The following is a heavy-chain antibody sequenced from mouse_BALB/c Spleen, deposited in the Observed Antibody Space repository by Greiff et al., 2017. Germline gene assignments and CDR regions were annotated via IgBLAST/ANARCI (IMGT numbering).Heavy chain of an antibody. CDR3: ARKTGTYFDY. D-gene: IGHD4-1*01. CDR1: GFTFSSYG. J-gene: IGHJ2*01. V-gene: IGHV5-6*01. CDR2: ISSGGSYT. Sequence: EVQGVESGGDLVKPGGSLKLSCAASGFTFSSYGMSWVRQTPDKRLEWVATISSGGSYTYYPDSVKGRFTISRDNAKNTLYLQMSSLKSEDTAMYYCARKTGTYFDYWGQGTTLTVSS.